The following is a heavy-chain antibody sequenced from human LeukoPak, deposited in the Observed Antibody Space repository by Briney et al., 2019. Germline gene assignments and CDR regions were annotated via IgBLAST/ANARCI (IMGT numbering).Heavy chain of an antibody. Sequence: GASVKVSCKASGYTFTSYDINWVRQATGQGLEWMGWMNPNSGNTGYAQKFQGRVTMTRNTSISTAYMELSSLRSEDTAVYYCARGRVPAASVVGGANWFDPWGQGTLVTVSS. V-gene: IGHV1-8*01. CDR1: GYTFTSYD. D-gene: IGHD2-2*01. CDR3: ARGRVPAASVVGGANWFDP. CDR2: MNPNSGNT. J-gene: IGHJ5*02.